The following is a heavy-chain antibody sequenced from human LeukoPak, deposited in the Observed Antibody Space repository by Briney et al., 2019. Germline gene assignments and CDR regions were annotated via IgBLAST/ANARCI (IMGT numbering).Heavy chain of an antibody. Sequence: SQTLSLTCTVSGGSISSGGYYWSWIRRHPGKGLEWIGYIYYSGSTYYNPSLKSRVTISVDTSKNQFSLKLSSVTAADTAVYYCARQGVVTQFDYWGQGTLVTVSS. CDR1: GGSISSGGYY. CDR3: ARQGVVTQFDY. D-gene: IGHD3-3*01. J-gene: IGHJ4*02. CDR2: IYYSGST. V-gene: IGHV4-31*03.